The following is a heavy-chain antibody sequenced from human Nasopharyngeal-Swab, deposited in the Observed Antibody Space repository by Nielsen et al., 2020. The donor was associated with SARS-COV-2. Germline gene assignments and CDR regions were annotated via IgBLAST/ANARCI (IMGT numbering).Heavy chain of an antibody. CDR3: ARDKSSTVTTFDY. J-gene: IGHJ4*02. Sequence: GGSLRLSCAASGFIFDDYAMYWVRQAPGKGLEWVSGITWNGGSIGYAESVKGRFTISRDSAKNSLYLQMNSLRAEDTALYYCARDKSSTVTTFDYWGQGTLVTVSS. CDR1: GFIFDDYA. D-gene: IGHD4-17*01. CDR2: ITWNGGSI. V-gene: IGHV3-20*04.